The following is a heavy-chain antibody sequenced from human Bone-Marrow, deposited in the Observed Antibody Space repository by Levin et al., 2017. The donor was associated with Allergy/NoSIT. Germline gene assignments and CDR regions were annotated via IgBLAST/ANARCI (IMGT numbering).Heavy chain of an antibody. CDR1: GFTFSNYA. V-gene: IGHV3-23*01. CDR2: ISGSGGST. D-gene: IGHD5-18*01. CDR3: AKGLSVDAAMIGEY. Sequence: GGSLRLSCAASGFTFSNYAMTWVRQAPGKGLEWVSTISGSGGSTPYADSVKGRFTISRDNSRNTLYLQMNSLRAEDTAVYYCAKGLSVDAAMIGEYWGQGTLVTVSS. J-gene: IGHJ4*02.